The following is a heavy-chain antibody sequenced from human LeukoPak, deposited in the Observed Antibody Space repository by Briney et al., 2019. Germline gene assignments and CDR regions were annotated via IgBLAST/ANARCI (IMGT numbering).Heavy chain of an antibody. D-gene: IGHD4-23*01. CDR2: INWNGGST. CDR1: GFTFDDYG. V-gene: IGHV3-20*04. Sequence: GGSLRLSCAASGFTFDDYGMSWVRQAPGKGLEWVSGINWNGGSTGYADSVKGRFAISRDNAKNSLYLQMNSLRAEDTALYYCAREGGNSGIDAFDIWGQGTMVTVSS. CDR3: AREGGNSGIDAFDI. J-gene: IGHJ3*02.